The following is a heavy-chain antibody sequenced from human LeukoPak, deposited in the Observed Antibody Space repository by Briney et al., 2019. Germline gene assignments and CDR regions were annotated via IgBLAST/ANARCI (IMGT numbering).Heavy chain of an antibody. Sequence: SETLSLTCAVSGYSISSGYYWGWIRQPPGEGLEWIGSIYHSGSTYYNPSLKSRVTISVDTSKNQFSLKLSSVTAADTAVYYCARIDFWSGYFDYWGQGTLVTVSS. CDR3: ARIDFWSGYFDY. V-gene: IGHV4-38-2*01. CDR1: GYSISSGYY. J-gene: IGHJ4*02. D-gene: IGHD3-3*01. CDR2: IYHSGST.